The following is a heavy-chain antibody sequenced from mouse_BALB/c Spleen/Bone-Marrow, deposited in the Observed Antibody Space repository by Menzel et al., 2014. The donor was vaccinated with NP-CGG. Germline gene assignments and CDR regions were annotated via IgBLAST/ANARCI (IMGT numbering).Heavy chain of an antibody. J-gene: IGHJ3*01. CDR2: IDPANGNT. CDR3: ARNYGYSKSFAY. Sequence: EVQLVESGAELVKPGASVKLSCTASGFNIKDTYMHWVKQRPEQGLEWIGRIDPANGNTKYDPKFQGKDTITADTFSNTTYLKLSYLTSNDTAVYYCARNYGYSKSFAYWGQGTLVTVSA. D-gene: IGHD2-2*01. V-gene: IGHV14-3*02. CDR1: GFNIKDTY.